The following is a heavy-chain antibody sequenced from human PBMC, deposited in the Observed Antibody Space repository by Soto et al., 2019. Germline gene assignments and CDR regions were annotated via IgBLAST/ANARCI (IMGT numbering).Heavy chain of an antibody. V-gene: IGHV4-59*01. CDR1: GGSIRGSY. Sequence: QVQLQESGPGLVKPSETLSLTCSVSGGSIRGSYWSWIRQSPGKGLEWLGYVYYTGSTNYSPSLRSRVSISVDTSKNEFSLRLSSVTAADTAVYFCARSVAVPGAHIDYWGQGTQVTVSS. CDR2: VYYTGST. CDR3: ARSVAVPGAHIDY. J-gene: IGHJ4*02. D-gene: IGHD6-19*01.